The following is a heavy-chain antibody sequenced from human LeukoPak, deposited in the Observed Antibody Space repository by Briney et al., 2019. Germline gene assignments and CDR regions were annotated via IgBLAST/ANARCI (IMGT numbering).Heavy chain of an antibody. CDR3: ARVRYDYGAKDFDY. J-gene: IGHJ4*02. CDR1: GYTFNDYY. D-gene: IGHD4-23*01. CDR2: INPKRGGT. V-gene: IGHV1-2*02. Sequence: ASVKVSCKASGYTFNDYYMHWVRQAPGQGLEWMGWINPKRGGTKYAQKFQGRVTMTRDTSISTVYMELSRLRSDDAAVYYCARVRYDYGAKDFDYWGQGTLVTVSS.